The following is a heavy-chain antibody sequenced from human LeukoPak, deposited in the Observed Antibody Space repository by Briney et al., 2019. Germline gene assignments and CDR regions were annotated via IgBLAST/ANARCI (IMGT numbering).Heavy chain of an antibody. CDR1: GGSLSSSSSD. J-gene: IGHJ4*02. CDR2: IYYSGSA. Sequence: SETLSLTCTVSGGSLSSSSSDWGWIRQHPGKGREWIGSIYYSGSAYYNTSLKSRVTISVDTYKNQFSLKLSSVTAADTAVYYCARVDKGMEGYYFDYWGQGTLVTVSS. D-gene: IGHD5-18*01. CDR3: ARVDKGMEGYYFDY. V-gene: IGHV4-39*01.